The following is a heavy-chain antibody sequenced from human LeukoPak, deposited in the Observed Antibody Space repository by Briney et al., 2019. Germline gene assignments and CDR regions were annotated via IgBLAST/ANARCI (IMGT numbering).Heavy chain of an antibody. V-gene: IGHV3-23*01. CDR1: GFTFSSYA. CDR2: ISGSGGST. CDR3: AKYDGGNSGVDY. D-gene: IGHD4-23*01. J-gene: IGHJ4*02. Sequence: GGSLRLSCAASGFTFSSYAMSWVRQAPGRGLEWVSAISGSGGSTYYADSVKGRFTIFRDNSKNTLYLQMNSLRAEDTAVYYCAKYDGGNSGVDYWGQGTLVTVSS.